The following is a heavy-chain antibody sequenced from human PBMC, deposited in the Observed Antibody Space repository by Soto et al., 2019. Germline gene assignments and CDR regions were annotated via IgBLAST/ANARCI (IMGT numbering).Heavy chain of an antibody. Sequence: PGGSLRLSCAASGFTFSSYWMSWVRQAPGRGLEWVGNINQDGIKKYYVDSVKGRFTISRDNAKNSLYLQMNSLRAEDTAVYYCAKGKMTTVESGGMDVWGQGTTVTVSS. D-gene: IGHD4-17*01. V-gene: IGHV3-7*01. CDR1: GFTFSSYW. CDR3: AKGKMTTVESGGMDV. CDR2: INQDGIKK. J-gene: IGHJ6*02.